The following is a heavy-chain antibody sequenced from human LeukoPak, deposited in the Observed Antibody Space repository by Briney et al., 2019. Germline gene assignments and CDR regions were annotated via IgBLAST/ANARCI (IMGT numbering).Heavy chain of an antibody. V-gene: IGHV3-74*01. CDR3: VRGMRDYYGLDY. D-gene: IGHD3-10*01. Sequence: GGSLRLSCAASGFTFSSYWMSWVRQAPGKGLVWVSHINSDESTTNYADSVRGRFTISRDNAKNTLYLQMNSLTAEDTAVYYCVRGMRDYYGLDYWGQGTLVTVSS. J-gene: IGHJ4*02. CDR2: INSDESTT. CDR1: GFTFSSYW.